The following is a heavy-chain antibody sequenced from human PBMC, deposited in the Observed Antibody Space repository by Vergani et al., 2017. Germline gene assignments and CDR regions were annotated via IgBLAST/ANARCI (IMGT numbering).Heavy chain of an antibody. J-gene: IGHJ3*02. V-gene: IGHV3-23*03. CDR3: AKGNDAFDI. Sequence: EVQLLESGGGLVQPGGSLRLSCAASGFTFSSYAMSWVRQAPGKGLEWVSVIYSGGSSTYYADSVKGRFTISRDNSKNTLYLQMNSLSAEDTAVYYCAKGNDAFDIWGQGTMVTVSS. CDR1: GFTFSSYA. CDR2: IYSGGSST.